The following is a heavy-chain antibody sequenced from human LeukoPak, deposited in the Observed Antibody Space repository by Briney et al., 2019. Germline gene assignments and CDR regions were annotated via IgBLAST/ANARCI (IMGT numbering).Heavy chain of an antibody. Sequence: GASVKVSCKASGYTFTSYYMHWVRQAPGQGLEWMGIINPSGGSTNYAQKFQGRVTMTRDTSTSTVYMELSSLRSEDTAVYYCARVEGYGSGSYTFDYWGQGTLVTVSS. CDR3: ARVEGYGSGSYTFDY. V-gene: IGHV1-46*01. D-gene: IGHD3-10*01. J-gene: IGHJ4*02. CDR1: GYTFTSYY. CDR2: INPSGGST.